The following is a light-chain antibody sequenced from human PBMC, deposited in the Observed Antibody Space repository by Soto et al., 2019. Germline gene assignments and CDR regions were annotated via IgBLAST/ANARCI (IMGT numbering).Light chain of an antibody. V-gene: IGKV1-39*01. CDR1: QSISSY. CDR2: AAS. CDR3: QQSYSTPRT. Sequence: DIQMTQSPSCLSASVGDRVTITCRASQSISSYLNWYQQKPGKAPKLLIYAASSLQSGVPSRFSGSGSGTDFTLTIINLQPEDFATYYCQQSYSTPRTFGHGSKVDIX. J-gene: IGKJ1*01.